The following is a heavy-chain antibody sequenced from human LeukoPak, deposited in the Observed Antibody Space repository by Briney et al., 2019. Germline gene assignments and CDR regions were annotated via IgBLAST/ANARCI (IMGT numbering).Heavy chain of an antibody. CDR1: GFTFNRDW. Sequence: GGSLRLSCTASGFTFNRDWTAWVRQAPGKGLEWVANIKEDGSEKNYVDSVKGRFTISRDNAENLVYLQMNDLRAEDTGVYYCVTKEPSTSGWSYWGQGTLVTVSS. J-gene: IGHJ4*02. CDR3: VTKEPSTSGWSY. V-gene: IGHV3-7*01. D-gene: IGHD6-19*01. CDR2: IKEDGSEK.